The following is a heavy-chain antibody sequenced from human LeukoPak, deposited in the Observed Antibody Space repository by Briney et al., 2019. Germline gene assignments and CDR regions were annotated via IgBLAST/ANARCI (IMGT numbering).Heavy chain of an antibody. CDR3: ARGGVVVPAATAMDV. CDR1: GGSFSGYY. D-gene: IGHD2-2*01. J-gene: IGHJ6*04. V-gene: IGHV4-34*01. Sequence: SETLSLTCAVYGGSFSGYYWSWIRQPPGKGLEWIGEINHSGSTNYNPSLKSRVTISVDTSKNQFSLRLSSVTAADTAVYYCARGGVVVPAATAMDVWGKGTTVTVSS. CDR2: INHSGST.